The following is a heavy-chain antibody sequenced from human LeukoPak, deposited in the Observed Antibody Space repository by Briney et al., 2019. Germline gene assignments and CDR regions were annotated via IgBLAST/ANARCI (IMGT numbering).Heavy chain of an antibody. Sequence: ASETLSLTCTVSGASLSSHYWIWIRQPPGKGLEWIGYIYYSGYTNYHPSLKSRVTISLDTSNNQFSPKLSSVTAADTAVYYCARDVPTRRAVASIDYWGQGTLVTVSS. J-gene: IGHJ4*02. D-gene: IGHD2-15*01. CDR1: GASLSSHY. V-gene: IGHV4-59*11. CDR2: IYYSGYT. CDR3: ARDVPTRRAVASIDY.